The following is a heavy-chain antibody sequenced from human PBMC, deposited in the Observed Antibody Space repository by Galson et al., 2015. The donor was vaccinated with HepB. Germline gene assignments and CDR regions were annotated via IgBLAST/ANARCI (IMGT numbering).Heavy chain of an antibody. CDR3: ARDYGGWYGGGYFDY. D-gene: IGHD6-19*01. CDR2: ISYDGSNK. J-gene: IGHJ4*02. CDR1: GFTFSSYA. V-gene: IGHV3-30*04. Sequence: SLRLSCAASGFTFSSYAMHWVRQAPGKGLEWVAVISYDGSNKYYADSVKGRFTISRDNSKNTLYLQMNSLRAEDTAVYYCARDYGGWYGGGYFDYWGQGTLVTVSS.